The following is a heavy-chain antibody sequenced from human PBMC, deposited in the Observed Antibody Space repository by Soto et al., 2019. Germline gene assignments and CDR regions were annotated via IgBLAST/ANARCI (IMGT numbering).Heavy chain of an antibody. Sequence: EVQLVESGGGLVQPGRSLRLSCAASGFTFDDYAMHWVRQAPGKGLEWVSGISWNSGSIGYADSVKGRFTISRDNAKNSLYLQMNSLRAEDTALYYCAKDCTDYYGSGSDLWGQGTLVTVSS. CDR2: ISWNSGSI. CDR1: GFTFDDYA. D-gene: IGHD3-10*01. J-gene: IGHJ5*02. CDR3: AKDCTDYYGSGSDL. V-gene: IGHV3-9*01.